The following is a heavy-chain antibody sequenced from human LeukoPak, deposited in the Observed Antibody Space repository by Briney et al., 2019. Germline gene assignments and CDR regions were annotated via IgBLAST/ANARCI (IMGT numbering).Heavy chain of an antibody. J-gene: IGHJ4*02. CDR1: GFTVSSNF. CDR2: IYSGGST. D-gene: IGHD6-13*01. Sequence: GGSLRLSCAASGFTVSSNFMSWVRQAPGKGLEWVSVIYSGGSTYYADSVKGRFTISRDNSKNTLYLQMNSLRAEDTAVYYCAGGARRQQPFDYWGQGTLVTFSS. V-gene: IGHV3-66*01. CDR3: AGGARRQQPFDY.